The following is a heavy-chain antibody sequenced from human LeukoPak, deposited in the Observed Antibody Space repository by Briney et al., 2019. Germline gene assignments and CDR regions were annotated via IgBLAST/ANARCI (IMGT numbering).Heavy chain of an antibody. J-gene: IGHJ5*02. CDR3: ARGHLGCSGGSCYRNWFDP. CDR1: GGSFSVYY. V-gene: IGHV4-34*01. D-gene: IGHD2-15*01. Sequence: KPSETLSLTRAVYGGSFSVYYWSWIRQPPGKGLEWIGEINHSGSTNYNPSPKSRVTISVDTSKNQFSLKLSSVTAADTAVYYCARGHLGCSGGSCYRNWFDPWGQGTLVTVSS. CDR2: INHSGST.